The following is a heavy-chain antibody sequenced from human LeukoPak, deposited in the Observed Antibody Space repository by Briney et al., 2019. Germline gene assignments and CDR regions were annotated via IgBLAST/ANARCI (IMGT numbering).Heavy chain of an antibody. J-gene: IGHJ4*02. V-gene: IGHV1-2*02. Sequence: ASVNVSCKASGYTFTGDYMHWVRQATGQGLEWMGWINPNSGGTNYAQKLQGRVTMTTDTSTSTAYMELRSLRSDDTAVYYCARANHVVPAAIWGQGTLVTVSS. CDR2: INPNSGGT. D-gene: IGHD2-2*01. CDR1: GYTFTGDY. CDR3: ARANHVVPAAI.